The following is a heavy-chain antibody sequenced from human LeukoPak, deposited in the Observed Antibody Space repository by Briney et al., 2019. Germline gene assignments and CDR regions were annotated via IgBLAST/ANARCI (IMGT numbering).Heavy chain of an antibody. J-gene: IGHJ4*02. V-gene: IGHV1-46*01. CDR3: ARGQHYDILTGYYTLDY. CDR2: INPSGGST. D-gene: IGHD3-9*01. CDR1: GYTFTSYY. Sequence: ASVKVSCKASGYTFTSYYMHWVRQAPGQGLEWMGIINPSGGSTSYAQKFQGRVTMTRDMSTSTVYMELSSLRSEDTAVYYCARGQHYDILTGYYTLDYWGQGTLVTVSS.